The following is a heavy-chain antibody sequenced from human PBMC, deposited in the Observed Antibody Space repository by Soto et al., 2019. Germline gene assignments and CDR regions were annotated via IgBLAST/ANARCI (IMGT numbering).Heavy chain of an antibody. Sequence: QITLKESGLTLVKPTQTLTLTCTFSGFSLSTSGVGVGWIRQPPGKALEWLALIYWDDDKRYSPSLKSRLTIAKDTSKNQVVLTMTNMDPGDTATYSCARSGWYAKYDCCGQGTLVTVSS. CDR1: GFSLSTSGVG. J-gene: IGHJ4*02. V-gene: IGHV2-5*02. CDR2: IYWDDDK. D-gene: IGHD6-19*01. CDR3: ARSGWYAKYDC.